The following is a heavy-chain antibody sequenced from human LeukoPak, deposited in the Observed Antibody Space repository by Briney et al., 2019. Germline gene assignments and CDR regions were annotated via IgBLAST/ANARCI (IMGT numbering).Heavy chain of an antibody. D-gene: IGHD3-10*01. CDR2: IYTSGST. V-gene: IGHV4-61*02. CDR1: GGSISSGSYY. CDR3: ARGLRGSVVRGVIHYYYYYMDV. Sequence: PSETLSLTCTVSGGSISSGSYYWSWIRQPAGKGLEWIGRIYTSGSTNYNPSLKSRVTISVDTSENQFSLKLSSVTAADTAVYYCARGLRGSVVRGVIHYYYYYMDVWGKGTTVTVSS. J-gene: IGHJ6*03.